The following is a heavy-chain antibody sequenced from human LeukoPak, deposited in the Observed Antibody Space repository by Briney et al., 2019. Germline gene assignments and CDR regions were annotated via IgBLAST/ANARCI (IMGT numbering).Heavy chain of an antibody. V-gene: IGHV1-2*06. CDR1: GYTFTGYY. D-gene: IGHD5-18*01. J-gene: IGHJ4*02. CDR3: ARRPQNTAMVYYFDY. CDR2: INPNSGGT. Sequence: ASVKASCKASGYTFTGYYMHWVRQAPGQGLEWMGRINPNSGGTNYAQKFQGRVTMTRDTSISTAYMELSRLRSDDTAVYYCARRPQNTAMVYYFDYWGQGTLVTVSS.